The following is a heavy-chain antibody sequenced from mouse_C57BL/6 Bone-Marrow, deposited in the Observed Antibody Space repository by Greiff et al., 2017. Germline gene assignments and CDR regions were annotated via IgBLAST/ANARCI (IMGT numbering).Heavy chain of an antibody. D-gene: IGHD6-1*01. Sequence: EVKLVESGGDLVKPGGSLKLSCAASGFTFSSYGMSWVRQTPDKRLEWVATISSGGSYTYYPDSVKGRFTISRDNAKNTLYLQMSSLKSEDTAMYYGARPLGKPLFAYWGQGTLVTVSA. CDR3: ARPLGKPLFAY. J-gene: IGHJ3*01. V-gene: IGHV5-6*01. CDR1: GFTFSSYG. CDR2: ISSGGSYT.